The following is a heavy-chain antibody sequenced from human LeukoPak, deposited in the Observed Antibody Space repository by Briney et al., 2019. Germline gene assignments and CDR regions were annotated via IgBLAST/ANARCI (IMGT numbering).Heavy chain of an antibody. Sequence: GGSLRLSCAASGFTFSSYGMHWVRQAPGKGLEWVAVISYDGSNKYYADSVKGRFTISRDNSKKTLYLQMNSLRAEDTAVYYCAKGSRSLSGSSGYYYSGAFDIWGQGTMVTVSS. J-gene: IGHJ3*02. CDR3: AKGSRSLSGSSGYYYSGAFDI. D-gene: IGHD3-22*01. CDR1: GFTFSSYG. CDR2: ISYDGSNK. V-gene: IGHV3-30*18.